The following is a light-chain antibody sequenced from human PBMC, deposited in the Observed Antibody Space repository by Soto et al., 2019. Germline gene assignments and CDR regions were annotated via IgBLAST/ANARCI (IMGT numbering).Light chain of an antibody. CDR2: LGS. CDR1: QSLLHSNGYKY. CDR3: MQGLQTPPT. J-gene: IGKJ5*01. Sequence: DIVMTQSPLSLPVTPGEPASISCRSSQSLLHSNGYKYLDWYLQKPGQSPQLLINLGSNRASGVPDRFSGSGSGTDFTLKISRVEAEDVGVYYCMQGLQTPPTLGQGTLLEIK. V-gene: IGKV2-28*01.